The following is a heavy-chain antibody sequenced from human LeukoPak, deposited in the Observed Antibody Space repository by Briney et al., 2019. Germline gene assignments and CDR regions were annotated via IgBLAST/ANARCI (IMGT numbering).Heavy chain of an antibody. CDR1: XFTXXSYA. CDR3: ANAYCSSSSCYASYY. Sequence: SCAAXXFTXXSYAMSWVRQAPGKGVEGVSXISGSTRSTYYEDSVKGGVTIYRENKKKRLYLQMNSLRAEGTAVYYCANAYCSSSSCYASYYWGQGTLVTVSS. D-gene: IGHD2-2*01. V-gene: IGHV3-23*01. CDR2: ISGSTRST. J-gene: IGHJ4*02.